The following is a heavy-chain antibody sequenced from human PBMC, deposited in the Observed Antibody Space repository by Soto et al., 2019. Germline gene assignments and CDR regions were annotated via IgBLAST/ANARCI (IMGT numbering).Heavy chain of an antibody. CDR1: GYTFSSYA. Sequence: QVQLEQSGAEVKNPGASVKVSCKASGYTFSSYAISWVRQAPGQGLEWMGGIIPIFGTANYAQKFQGRVTITADESTSTAYMELSSLRSEDTAVYYCAYSIYYYYYYGMDVWGQGTTVTVSS. CDR2: IIPIFGTA. V-gene: IGHV1-69*01. J-gene: IGHJ6*02. CDR3: AYSIYYYYYYGMDV. D-gene: IGHD2-15*01.